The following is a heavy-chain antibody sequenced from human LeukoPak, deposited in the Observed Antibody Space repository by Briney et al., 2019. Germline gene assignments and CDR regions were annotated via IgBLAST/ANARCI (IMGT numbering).Heavy chain of an antibody. J-gene: IGHJ4*02. CDR1: RFTFSSYA. V-gene: IGHV3-23*01. CDR3: ASRRISSGYYYYFDD. CDR2: ISGSGGST. Sequence: GGSLRLSCAASRFTFSSYAMSWVRQAPGKGLEWVSAISGSGGSTYYADSVKGRFTISRDNSKNTLYLQMNSLRAEDTAVYYCASRRISSGYYYYFDDWGQGTLVTVSS. D-gene: IGHD3-22*01.